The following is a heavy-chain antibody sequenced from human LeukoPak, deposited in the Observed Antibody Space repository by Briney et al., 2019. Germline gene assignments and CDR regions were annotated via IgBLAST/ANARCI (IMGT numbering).Heavy chain of an antibody. CDR3: ARVREEYYFDY. J-gene: IGHJ4*02. V-gene: IGHV1-18*01. Sequence: ASVKVSCKASGYTFTSYGISWVRQAPGQGLEWMGWISGYNGKTNYAQKLQGRVTMTTDTSTSTAYMDLRSLRSDDTAVYYCARVREEYYFDYWGQGTLVIVSS. D-gene: IGHD3-10*01. CDR2: ISGYNGKT. CDR1: GYTFTSYG.